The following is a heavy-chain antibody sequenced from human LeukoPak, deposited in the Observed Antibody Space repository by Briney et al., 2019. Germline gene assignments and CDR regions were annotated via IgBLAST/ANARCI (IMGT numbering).Heavy chain of an antibody. V-gene: IGHV1-18*01. J-gene: IGHJ4*02. CDR1: GYTFTSYG. CDR2: ISAYNGNT. Sequence: ASVKVSCKASGYTFTSYGISWVRQAPGQGLEWMGWISAYNGNTNYAQKFQGRVTMTTDTSTSTAYMELRSLRSDDTAVYYCATNENWGTDLHYDYWGQGTLVTVSS. D-gene: IGHD7-27*01. CDR3: ATNENWGTDLHYDY.